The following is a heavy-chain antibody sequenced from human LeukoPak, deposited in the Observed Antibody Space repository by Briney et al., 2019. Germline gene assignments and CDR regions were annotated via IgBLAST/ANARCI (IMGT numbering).Heavy chain of an antibody. CDR3: AREGSSPVSFDI. J-gene: IGHJ3*02. CDR1: GGSISSYY. V-gene: IGHV4-59*01. Sequence: SETLSLTCTVSGGSISSYYWSWIRQPPGKGLEWIGYIYYSGSTNYNPSLKSRVTISVDTSKNQFSLKLSSVTAADTAMYYCAREGSSPVSFDIWGQGTMVTVSS. D-gene: IGHD6-13*01. CDR2: IYYSGST.